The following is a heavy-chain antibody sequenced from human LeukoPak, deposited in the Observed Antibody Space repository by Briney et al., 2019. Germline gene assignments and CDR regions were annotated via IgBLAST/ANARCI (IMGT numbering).Heavy chain of an antibody. CDR2: IHTSGSN. Sequence: SQTLSLTCSVSGRSISSYYRSWIRQPARKGLEWIVRIHTSGSNDSNTSLKGRVTMSVETSKNQFSLRMSSVTVGDTAWYYLWGHATPTVVPGFWGQGTLVTVSS. CDR3: WGHATPTVVPGF. D-gene: IGHD2-2*01. CDR1: GRSISSYY. J-gene: IGHJ4*02. V-gene: IGHV4-4*07.